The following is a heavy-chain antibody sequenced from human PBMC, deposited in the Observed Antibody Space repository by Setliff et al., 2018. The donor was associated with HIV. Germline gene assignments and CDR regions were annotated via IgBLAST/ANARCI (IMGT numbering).Heavy chain of an antibody. CDR1: GFTFNVAW. CDR2: IKSERDGGTT. CDR3: TTLVGANPYHDAFDI. D-gene: IGHD1-26*01. J-gene: IGHJ3*02. Sequence: GGSLRRSCAASGFTFNVAWMNWVRQAPGKGLEWVGRIKSERDGGTTDYAAPVKGRFTISTDDSKNTLYLEKNSLKTEDTAMYYCTTLVGANPYHDAFDIWGHGTMVTVSS. V-gene: IGHV3-15*07.